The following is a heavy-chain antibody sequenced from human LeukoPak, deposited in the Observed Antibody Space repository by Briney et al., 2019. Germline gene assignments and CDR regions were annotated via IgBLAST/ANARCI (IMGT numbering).Heavy chain of an antibody. V-gene: IGHV4-34*01. CDR2: INHSGST. Sequence: PSETLSLTCAVYGGSFSGYYWSWIRQPPGKGLEWIGEINHSGSTNYNPSLKSRVTISVDKSKNQFSLKLSSVTAADTTVYYCARGVDSSGYFLDYWGQGTLVTVSS. D-gene: IGHD3-22*01. J-gene: IGHJ4*02. CDR3: ARGVDSSGYFLDY. CDR1: GGSFSGYY.